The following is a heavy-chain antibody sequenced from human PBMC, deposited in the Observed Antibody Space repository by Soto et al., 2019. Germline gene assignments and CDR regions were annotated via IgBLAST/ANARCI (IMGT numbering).Heavy chain of an antibody. Sequence: EVQLVESGGGLVKPGGSLRLSCAASGFTFGNAWMNWARQAPGRGLEWVGRIKGKGYDGATDYAAPVKGRFTISRDDSKNTLYLQMNNLKAEDTAVYYCTSGLIVVVAASKIAGYWGQGTLVTVSS. CDR3: TSGLIVVVAASKIAGY. D-gene: IGHD2-15*01. V-gene: IGHV3-15*07. CDR2: IKGKGYDGAT. CDR1: GFTFGNAW. J-gene: IGHJ4*02.